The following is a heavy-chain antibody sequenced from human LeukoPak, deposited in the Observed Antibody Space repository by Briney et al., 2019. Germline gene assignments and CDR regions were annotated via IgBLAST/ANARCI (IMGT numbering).Heavy chain of an antibody. Sequence: GGSLRLSCAASGFTFTSYSMNWVRQAPGKGLEWVSTISGGGGSTYYADSVKGRFTISRDNSKNTLYLQVNSLRAEDTAVYYCAKSVVVITFRFDDWGQGALVTVSS. V-gene: IGHV3-23*01. D-gene: IGHD2-15*01. CDR2: ISGGGGST. CDR1: GFTFTSYS. J-gene: IGHJ4*02. CDR3: AKSVVVITFRFDD.